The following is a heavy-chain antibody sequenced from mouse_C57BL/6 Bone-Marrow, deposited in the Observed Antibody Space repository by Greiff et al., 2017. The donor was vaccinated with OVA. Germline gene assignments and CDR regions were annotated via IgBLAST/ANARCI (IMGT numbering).Heavy chain of an antibody. V-gene: IGHV5-12*01. CDR2: ISNGGGST. J-gene: IGHJ3*01. CDR1: GFTFSDYY. Sequence: EVNVVESGGGLVQPGGSLKLSCAASGFTFSDYYMYWVRQTPEKRLEWVAYISNGGGSTYYPDTVKGRFTISRDNAKNTLYLQMSRLKSEDTAMYYCARRDSSAWFAYWGQGTLVTVSA. D-gene: IGHD3-2*02. CDR3: ARRDSSAWFAY.